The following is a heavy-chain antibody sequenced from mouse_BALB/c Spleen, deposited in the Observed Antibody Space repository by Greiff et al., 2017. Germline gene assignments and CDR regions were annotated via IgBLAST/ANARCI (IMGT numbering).Heavy chain of an antibody. Sequence: EVKLVESGGGLVKPGGSLKLSCAASGFTFSSYAMSWVRQSPEKRLEWVAEISSGGSYTYYPDSVKGRFTISRDNAKNTLYLQMSSLRSEDTAMYYCAQAFYAMDYWGQGTSVTVSS. V-gene: IGHV5-9-4*01. D-gene: IGHD3-2*02. J-gene: IGHJ4*01. CDR2: ISSGGSYT. CDR1: GFTFSSYA. CDR3: AQAFYAMDY.